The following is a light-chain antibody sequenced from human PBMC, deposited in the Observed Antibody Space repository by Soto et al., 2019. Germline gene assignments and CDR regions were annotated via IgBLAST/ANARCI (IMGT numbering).Light chain of an antibody. V-gene: IGKV3-15*01. CDR3: QQYNNWPLT. Sequence: EIVITHSPATLPVSPGERATLSCRASQSVSSNLAWYQQKPGQAPRLLIYGASTRATGIPARFSGSGSGTEFTLTISSLQSEDFAVYYCQQYNNWPLTFGQGTKVDIK. CDR1: QSVSSN. J-gene: IGKJ1*01. CDR2: GAS.